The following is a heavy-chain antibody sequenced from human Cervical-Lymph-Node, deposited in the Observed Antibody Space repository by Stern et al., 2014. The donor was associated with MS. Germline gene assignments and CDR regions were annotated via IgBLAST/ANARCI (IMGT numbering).Heavy chain of an antibody. D-gene: IGHD3-10*01. Sequence: QVQLVESGGGVVKTGGSLRLSCAASGFTFSDFYMSWVRQAPGKGLEWVSYISTTGSTTYYADSVKGRCTITRENAKNSVSLQMNSLRAEDSSVYYCVRSGAGNWFDPWGQGTLVTVSS. CDR3: VRSGAGNWFDP. CDR1: GFTFSDFY. V-gene: IGHV3-11*01. CDR2: ISTTGSTT. J-gene: IGHJ5*02.